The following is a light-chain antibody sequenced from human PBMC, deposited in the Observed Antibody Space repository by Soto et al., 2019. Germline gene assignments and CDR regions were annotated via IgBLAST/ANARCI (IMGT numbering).Light chain of an antibody. V-gene: IGKV1-5*03. CDR2: RAS. CDR1: QSINDW. J-gene: IGKJ1*01. Sequence: QMSPSPSPLVGFVGGKVNLPFRASQSINDWLAWYQQKPGEDPNLLIYRASTLGSGVPSRFSGSGSGTEFTLTISSLQPDEFATYDGQQYKSYSWTVGQGTKVDI. CDR3: QQYKSYSWT.